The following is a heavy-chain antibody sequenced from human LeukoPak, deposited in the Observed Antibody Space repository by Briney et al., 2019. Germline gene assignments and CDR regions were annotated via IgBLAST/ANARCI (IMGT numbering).Heavy chain of an antibody. D-gene: IGHD1-26*01. Sequence: GGSLRLSCAASGFTFSSYWMSWVRQAPGKGLEWVSYISSSGSPIYYADSVKGRFTISRDNSKNTLYLQMNSLRAEDTAVYYCAKDSRKWELPPYYYYMDVWGKGTTVTISS. J-gene: IGHJ6*03. V-gene: IGHV3-48*01. CDR1: GFTFSSYW. CDR2: ISSSGSPI. CDR3: AKDSRKWELPPYYYYMDV.